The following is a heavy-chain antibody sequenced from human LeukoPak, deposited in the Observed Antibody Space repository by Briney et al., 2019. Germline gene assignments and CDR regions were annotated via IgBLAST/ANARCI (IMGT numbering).Heavy chain of an antibody. CDR3: AREKTACGGDCYDS. CDR1: GFTFSSYE. D-gene: IGHD2-21*01. V-gene: IGHV3-48*03. Sequence: PGGSLRLSCAASGFTFSSYEMNWVRQAPGKGLEWVSYISSSGTPIHYADPVKGRFTISRDNAKNSLFLQMNSLRAEDTAVYYCAREKTACGGDCYDSWGQGTLVTVSS. CDR2: ISSSGTPI. J-gene: IGHJ4*02.